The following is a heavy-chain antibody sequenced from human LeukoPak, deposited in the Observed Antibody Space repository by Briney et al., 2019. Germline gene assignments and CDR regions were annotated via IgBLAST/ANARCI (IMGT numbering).Heavy chain of an antibody. CDR3: ATSRDFLIYYFDY. CDR2: IIPIFGTA. V-gene: IGHV1-69*05. D-gene: IGHD3-3*02. Sequence: GASVKVSCKASGGTFSSYAISWVRQAPGQGLEWMGRIIPIFGTANYAQKFQGRVTITTDESTSTAYMELSSLRSEDTAVYYCATSRDFLIYYFDYWGQGTLVTVSS. CDR1: GGTFSSYA. J-gene: IGHJ4*02.